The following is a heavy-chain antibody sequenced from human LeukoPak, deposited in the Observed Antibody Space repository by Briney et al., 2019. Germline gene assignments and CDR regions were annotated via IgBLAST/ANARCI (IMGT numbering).Heavy chain of an antibody. J-gene: IGHJ4*02. V-gene: IGHV3-15*01. Sequence: PGGSLRLSCAASGFTFSNAWMSWVRQAPGKGLEWVGRIKSKTDGGTTDYAAPVKGRFTISRDDSKNTLYLQMNSLKTEDTAVYYCTTEWYQLLLAYFDYWGQGPLVTVPS. CDR1: GFTFSNAW. CDR3: TTEWYQLLLAYFDY. D-gene: IGHD2-2*01. CDR2: IKSKTDGGTT.